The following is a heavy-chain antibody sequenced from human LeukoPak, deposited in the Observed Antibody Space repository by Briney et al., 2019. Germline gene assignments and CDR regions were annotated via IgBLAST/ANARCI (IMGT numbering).Heavy chain of an antibody. CDR3: AKGARSGIVGATGDDY. CDR1: GYTFTGYY. J-gene: IGHJ4*02. D-gene: IGHD1-26*01. CDR2: INPNSGGT. V-gene: IGHV1-2*02. Sequence: ASVKVSCKASGYTFTGYYMHWVRQAPGQGLEWMGWINPNSGGTNYAQKFQGRVTMTRDTSISTAYMELSRLRSDDTAVYYCAKGARSGIVGATGDDYWGQGTLVTVSS.